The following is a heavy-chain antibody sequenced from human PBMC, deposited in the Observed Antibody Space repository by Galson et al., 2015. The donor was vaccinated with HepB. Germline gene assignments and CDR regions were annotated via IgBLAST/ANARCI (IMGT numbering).Heavy chain of an antibody. V-gene: IGHV5-10-1*01. Sequence: QSGAEVKKPGESLKISCKGSGYSFTSYWIGWVRQMPGKGLEWMGRIDPSDSYTNYSPSFQGHVTISADKSISTAYLQWSSLKASDTAMYYCARHYTRSAAADYWGQGTLVTVSS. CDR1: GYSFTSYW. CDR3: ARHYTRSAAADY. J-gene: IGHJ4*02. CDR2: IDPSDSYT. D-gene: IGHD6-13*01.